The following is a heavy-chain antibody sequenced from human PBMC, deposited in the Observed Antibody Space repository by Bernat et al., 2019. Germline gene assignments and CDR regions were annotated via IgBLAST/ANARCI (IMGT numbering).Heavy chain of an antibody. CDR1: GFTFSSYG. Sequence: QVQLVESGGGVVQPGRSLRLSCAASGFTFSSYGMHWVRQAPGKGLEWVAVISYDGSNKYYADSVKGRFTISRDNSKNTLYLQMNSLRAEDTAVYYCEGDYDYWGQGTLVTVSS. CDR2: ISYDGSNK. V-gene: IGHV3-30*03. J-gene: IGHJ4*02. CDR3: EGDYDY. D-gene: IGHD4-11*01.